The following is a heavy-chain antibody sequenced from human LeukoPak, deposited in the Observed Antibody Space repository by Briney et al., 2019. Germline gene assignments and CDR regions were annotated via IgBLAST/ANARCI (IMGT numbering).Heavy chain of an antibody. CDR3: ARDLGVIAAAGTGVAFDI. Sequence: PGGSLRLSCAASGFIFSNYAMTWVRQAPGKGLEWVASISDGASSTYYADSVRGRFTISRDNAKNSLYLQMNSLRAEDTAVYYCARDLGVIAAAGTGVAFDIWGQGTMVTVSS. CDR1: GFIFSNYA. CDR2: ISDGASST. J-gene: IGHJ3*02. D-gene: IGHD6-13*01. V-gene: IGHV3-23*01.